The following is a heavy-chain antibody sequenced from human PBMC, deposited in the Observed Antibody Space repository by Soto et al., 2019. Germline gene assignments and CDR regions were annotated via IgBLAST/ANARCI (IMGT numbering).Heavy chain of an antibody. V-gene: IGHV4-31*03. CDR1: GGSISSGGYY. J-gene: IGHJ1*01. Sequence: QVQLQESGPGLVKPSQTLSLTCTVSGGSISSGGYYWSWIRQHPGKGLEWIGYIYYSGSTYYNPSPKSRVTISVDTSKNQFSLKLSSVTAADTAVYYCATPKYCSGGSCYSGYFQHWGQGTLVTVSS. D-gene: IGHD2-15*01. CDR3: ATPKYCSGGSCYSGYFQH. CDR2: IYYSGST.